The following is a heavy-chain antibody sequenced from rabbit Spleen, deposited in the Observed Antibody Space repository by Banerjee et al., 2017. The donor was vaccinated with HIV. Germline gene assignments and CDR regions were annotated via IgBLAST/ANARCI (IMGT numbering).Heavy chain of an antibody. D-gene: IGHD7-1*01. CDR2: INPGGAP. CDR3: ARAPGYSTATGSYYANI. Sequence: QSLEESGGRLVTPGTPLTLTCTASGFDISSYYMQWVRQAPGKGLEYIGFINPGGAPYYATWAKGRFTISKTSTTVDLKITSPTPEDTATYFCARAPGYSTATGSYYANIWGPGTLVTVS. CDR1: GFDISSYY. J-gene: IGHJ4*02. V-gene: IGHV1S69*01.